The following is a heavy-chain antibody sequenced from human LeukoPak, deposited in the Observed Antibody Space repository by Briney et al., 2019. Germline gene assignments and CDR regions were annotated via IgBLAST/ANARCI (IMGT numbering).Heavy chain of an antibody. V-gene: IGHV1-24*01. CDR3: ASWLRGVIGAFDI. D-gene: IGHD3-10*01. Sequence: ASVKVSCKVFGYTLTELSMHWVRQPPGKGLEWMGGFDPEDGETIYAQKFQGRVSMTEDTSTSTAYMELRSLRSDDTAVYYCASWLRGVIGAFDIWGQGTMVTVSS. J-gene: IGHJ3*02. CDR2: FDPEDGET. CDR1: GYTLTELS.